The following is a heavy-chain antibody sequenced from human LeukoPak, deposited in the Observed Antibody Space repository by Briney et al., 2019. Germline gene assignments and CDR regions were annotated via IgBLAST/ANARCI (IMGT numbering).Heavy chain of an antibody. CDR3: ARRSGIYDSSGGLDY. Sequence: PSETLSLTCTVSGGSISSYYWSWIRQPPGKGLEWIGYIYYSGSTNYNPSLKSRVTISVDTSKNQFSLKLSSVTAADTAVYYCARRSGIYDSSGGLDYWGQGTLVTASS. D-gene: IGHD3-22*01. J-gene: IGHJ4*02. CDR2: IYYSGST. CDR1: GGSISSYY. V-gene: IGHV4-59*08.